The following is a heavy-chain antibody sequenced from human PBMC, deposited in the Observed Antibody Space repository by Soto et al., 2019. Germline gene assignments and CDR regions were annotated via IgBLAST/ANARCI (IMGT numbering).Heavy chain of an antibody. CDR2: ISHGGSP. D-gene: IGHD6-13*01. CDR3: ARDGRSDPYSSSWGYYYYGMDV. Sequence: SETLSLTCAVSGGSVSSGVFSWNWIRQPPGQGLEWIGYISHGGSPHYTPSLRSRVSISVDRSTNVISLNSVTPEDTAVYYCARDGRSDPYSSSWGYYYYGMDVWGQGTTVTVSS. CDR1: GGSVSSGVFS. J-gene: IGHJ6*02. V-gene: IGHV4-30-2*01.